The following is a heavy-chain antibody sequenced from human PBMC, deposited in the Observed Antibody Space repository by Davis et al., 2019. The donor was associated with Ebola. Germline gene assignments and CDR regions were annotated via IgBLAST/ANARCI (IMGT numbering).Heavy chain of an antibody. Sequence: GESLKISCAASGFIFRSYVMSWVSQAPGKGLEWVSTLGTSADTYYADSVKGRFTISRDNSRNPRYLQMNGLRVEDTAIYYCAKDTSKIWFDIWGQGKMVTGAS. CDR1: GFIFRSYV. V-gene: IGHV3-23*01. CDR2: LGTSADT. J-gene: IGHJ3*02. CDR3: AKDTSKIWFDI. D-gene: IGHD1-26*01.